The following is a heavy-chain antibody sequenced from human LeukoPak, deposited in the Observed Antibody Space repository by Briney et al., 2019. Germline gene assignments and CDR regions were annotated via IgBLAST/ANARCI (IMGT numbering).Heavy chain of an antibody. CDR1: GYTFTGYY. J-gene: IGHJ4*02. CDR2: INPNSGGT. V-gene: IGHV1-2*02. CDR3: ARVSTMVRGVLDY. Sequence: ASVKVSCKASGYTFTGYYMHWVRQAPGQGLEWMGWINPNSGGTNYAQKFQGRVTMTRDTSISTAYMELSRLRSDDTAVYFCARVSTMVRGVLDYWGQGTLVTVSS. D-gene: IGHD3-10*01.